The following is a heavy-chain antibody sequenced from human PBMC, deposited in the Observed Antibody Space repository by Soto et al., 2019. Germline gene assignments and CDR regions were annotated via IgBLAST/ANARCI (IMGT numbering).Heavy chain of an antibody. J-gene: IGHJ4*02. CDR1: GGSITSYY. D-gene: IGHD6-13*01. Sequence: SETLSLTCTVSGGSITSYYWSWIGQPPGKGLEWIGYIYYTGTTNYNPPLRSRVSISVDTSNNQFSLKLNSVTAADTAVYYCARDLSDRAPGAAAGYYFDYWGQGTLVTVAS. CDR2: IYYTGTT. CDR3: ARDLSDRAPGAAAGYYFDY. V-gene: IGHV4-59*01.